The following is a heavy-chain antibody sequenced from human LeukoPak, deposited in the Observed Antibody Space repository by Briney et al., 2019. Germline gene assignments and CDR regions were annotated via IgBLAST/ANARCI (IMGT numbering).Heavy chain of an antibody. D-gene: IGHD2-15*01. CDR3: AREFRYCSGGSCFSRDWFDP. J-gene: IGHJ5*02. V-gene: IGHV1-2*02. CDR1: GYTFTGYY. CDR2: INPNSGGT. Sequence: GASVKVSCKASGYTFTGYYMHWVRQAPGQGLEWMGWINPNSGGTNYAQKFQGRVTMTRDTSISTAYMELSRLRSDDTAVYYCAREFRYCSGGSCFSRDWFDPWGQGTLVIVSS.